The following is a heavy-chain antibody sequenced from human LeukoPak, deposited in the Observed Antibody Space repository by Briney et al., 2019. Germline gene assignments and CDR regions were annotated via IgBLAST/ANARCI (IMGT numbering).Heavy chain of an antibody. J-gene: IGHJ6*03. D-gene: IGHD3-10*01. V-gene: IGHV3-23*01. Sequence: GSLRLSCAASGFTFSSYAMNWVRQAPGKGLEWVSAISGSGSSTYYADSVKGRFTISRDNSKNTLYLQMNSLRAEDTAVYYCAKSGGSGYYYYYMDVWGKGTTVTISS. CDR2: ISGSGSST. CDR3: AKSGGSGYYYYYMDV. CDR1: GFTFSSYA.